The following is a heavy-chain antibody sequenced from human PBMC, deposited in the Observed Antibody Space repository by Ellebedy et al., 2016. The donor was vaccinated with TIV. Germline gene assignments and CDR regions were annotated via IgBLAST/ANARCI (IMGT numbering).Heavy chain of an antibody. CDR1: GGSISSYY. D-gene: IGHD3-10*01. Sequence: MPSETLSLTCTVSGGSISSYYWSWIRQPAGKGLEWIGRIYTSGSTNYNPSLKSRVTISVDTSKNQFSLKLSSVTAADTAVYYCAREVNVMVRGAFDPWGQGTLVTVSS. V-gene: IGHV4-4*07. CDR3: AREVNVMVRGAFDP. J-gene: IGHJ5*02. CDR2: IYTSGST.